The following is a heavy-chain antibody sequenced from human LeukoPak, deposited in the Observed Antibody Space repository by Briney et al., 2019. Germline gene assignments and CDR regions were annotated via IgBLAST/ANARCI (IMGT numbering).Heavy chain of an antibody. Sequence: TPSETLSPTCAVYGGSFSGYYWSWIRQPPGKGLEWIGEINHSGSTNYNPSLKSRVTISVDTSKNQFSLKLSSVTAADTAVYYCARVLRYFDWLLSGTNWFDPWGQGTLVTVSS. V-gene: IGHV4-34*01. J-gene: IGHJ5*02. D-gene: IGHD3-9*01. CDR2: INHSGST. CDR1: GGSFSGYY. CDR3: ARVLRYFDWLLSGTNWFDP.